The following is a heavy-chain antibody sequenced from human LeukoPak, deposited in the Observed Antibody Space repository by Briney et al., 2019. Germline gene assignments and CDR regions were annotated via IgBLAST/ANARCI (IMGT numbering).Heavy chain of an antibody. J-gene: IGHJ4*02. Sequence: GESLQISFQGSGYRFTSYWIGWVRPMPGKGLEWMGIIYPGDSDTRYSPSFQGQVTISADKSIRTAYLQWSSLKASDTAMYYCARQYYDSSGFYPYFDYWGQGTQVTVSS. D-gene: IGHD3-22*01. CDR3: ARQYYDSSGFYPYFDY. CDR2: IYPGDSDT. V-gene: IGHV5-51*01. CDR1: GYRFTSYW.